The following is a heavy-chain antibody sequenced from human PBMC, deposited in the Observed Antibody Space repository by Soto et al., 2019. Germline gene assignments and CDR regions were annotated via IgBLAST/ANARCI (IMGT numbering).Heavy chain of an antibody. CDR2: INHSGST. CDR1: GGSFSGCY. J-gene: IGHJ4*02. D-gene: IGHD3-10*01. Sequence: QVQLQQWGAGLLKPSETLSLTCAVYGGSFSGCYWSWIRQPPGKGLEWIGEINHSGSTNYNPSLKIRVTISVDTSKNQFSLKLSSVTAADTAVYYCARVIPHRGTDYWGQGTLVTVSS. V-gene: IGHV4-34*01. CDR3: ARVIPHRGTDY.